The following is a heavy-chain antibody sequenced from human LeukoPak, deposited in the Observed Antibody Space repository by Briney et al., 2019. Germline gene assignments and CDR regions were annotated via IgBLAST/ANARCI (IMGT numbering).Heavy chain of an antibody. D-gene: IGHD1-1*01. V-gene: IGHV1-18*01. J-gene: IGHJ1*01. CDR2: ISVNNGGT. Sequence: ASVKVSCKASGYTFTTYSLAWVRQAPGQSLEWMGWISVNNGGTNYAQSFQDRVTLTRDTSTNTAYLELRSLRSDDTAIIYCATTTQPRGYFLHWGQGTLVTVSS. CDR1: GYTFTTYS. CDR3: ATTTQPRGYFLH.